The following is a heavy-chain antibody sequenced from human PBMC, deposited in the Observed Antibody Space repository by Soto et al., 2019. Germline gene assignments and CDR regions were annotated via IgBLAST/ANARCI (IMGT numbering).Heavy chain of an antibody. CDR2: IKQDGSEK. CDR1: GFTFSSYW. Sequence: GGSLRLSCAASGFTFSSYWMSWVRQAPGKGLEWVANIKQDGSEKYYVDSVKGRFTISRDNAKNSLYLQMNSLRAEDTAVYYCARVPDPYCSSTSCSYYYYGMDVWGQGTTVTVS. J-gene: IGHJ6*02. V-gene: IGHV3-7*03. CDR3: ARVPDPYCSSTSCSYYYYGMDV. D-gene: IGHD2-2*01.